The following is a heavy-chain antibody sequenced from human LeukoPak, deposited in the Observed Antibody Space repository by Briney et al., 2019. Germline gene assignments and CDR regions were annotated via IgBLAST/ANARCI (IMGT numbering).Heavy chain of an antibody. D-gene: IGHD6-6*01. J-gene: IGHJ4*02. CDR2: ISYDGSNR. V-gene: IGHV3-30*18. CDR1: GFTFSSYG. Sequence: GGSLRLSCAASGFTFSSYGMHWVRQAPGKGLEWVAVISYDGSNRYYADSVKGRFTISRDNSKNTLYLQMNSLRAEDTAVYYCAKDLHSSSTEDYWGQGTLVTVSS. CDR3: AKDLHSSSTEDY.